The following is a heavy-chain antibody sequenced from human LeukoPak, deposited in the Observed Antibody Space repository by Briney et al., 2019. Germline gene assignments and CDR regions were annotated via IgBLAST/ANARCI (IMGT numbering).Heavy chain of an antibody. CDR2: MNPNSGNT. CDR3: ARGFSRMEWDQDY. D-gene: IGHD3-3*01. Sequence: SVKVSCKASGYTFTSYDIDWVRQATGQGLEWIGWMNPNSGNTGYAQKFQGRVTITRNTSISTAYMELSSLRSEDTAVYYCARGFSRMEWDQDYWGQGTLVTVSS. CDR1: GYTFTSYD. J-gene: IGHJ4*02. V-gene: IGHV1-8*03.